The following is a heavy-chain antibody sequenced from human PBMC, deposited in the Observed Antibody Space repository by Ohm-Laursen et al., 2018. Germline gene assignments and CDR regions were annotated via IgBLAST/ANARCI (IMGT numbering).Heavy chain of an antibody. CDR3: ARGSGFFKLDV. D-gene: IGHD6-19*01. Sequence: SETLSLTCAVNGESSSGYFWNWIRQPPGKGLEWIGEINQSGSTKYNPSLERRVTLSADSSNSQFSLRLTSVTAADTATYYCARGSGFFKLDVWGQGTTVTVSS. J-gene: IGHJ6*02. CDR1: GESSSGYF. V-gene: IGHV4-34*01. CDR2: INQSGST.